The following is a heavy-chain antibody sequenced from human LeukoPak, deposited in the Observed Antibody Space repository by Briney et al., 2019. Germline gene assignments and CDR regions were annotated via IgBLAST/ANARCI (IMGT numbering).Heavy chain of an antibody. CDR2: IIPIFGTA. Sequence: SVKVSCKASGGTFSSYAISWVRQAPGQGLEWMGGIIPIFGTANYAQKFQGRVTITADESTSTAYMELSSLRSEDTAVYYCAREPRLRYFGWLPNYFDYWGQGTLVTVSS. J-gene: IGHJ4*02. V-gene: IGHV1-69*01. D-gene: IGHD3-9*01. CDR3: AREPRLRYFGWLPNYFDY. CDR1: GGTFSSYA.